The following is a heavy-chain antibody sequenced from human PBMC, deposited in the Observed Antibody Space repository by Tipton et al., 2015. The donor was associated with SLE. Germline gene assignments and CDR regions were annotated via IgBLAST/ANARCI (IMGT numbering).Heavy chain of an antibody. J-gene: IGHJ4*02. CDR2: INQDGSEK. Sequence: SLRLSCAASGFTFSSYGMHWVRQAPGKGLEWVANINQDGSEKYYVDSVKGRFTISRDNARNSLYLQMNSLRAEDTAVYYCASGETDFYGSGDAWYFDYWGQGTLVTVSS. CDR3: ASGETDFYGSGDAWYFDY. D-gene: IGHD3-10*01. V-gene: IGHV3-7*03. CDR1: GFTFSSYG.